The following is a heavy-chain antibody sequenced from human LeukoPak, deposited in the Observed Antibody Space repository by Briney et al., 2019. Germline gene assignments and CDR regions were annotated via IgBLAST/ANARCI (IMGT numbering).Heavy chain of an antibody. Sequence: ASVKVSCKASGGTFSCYAITWVRQAPGQGLEWMGGIIPRFGPANYAQKFQGRVTITADEYTSTAYMELSSLKSEGTAVYYCARGTGRRFFSGYYFYMDVWGKGTTVTVSS. CDR2: IIPRFGPA. CDR3: ARGTGRRFFSGYYFYMDV. CDR1: GGTFSCYA. V-gene: IGHV1-69*13. D-gene: IGHD1-14*01. J-gene: IGHJ6*03.